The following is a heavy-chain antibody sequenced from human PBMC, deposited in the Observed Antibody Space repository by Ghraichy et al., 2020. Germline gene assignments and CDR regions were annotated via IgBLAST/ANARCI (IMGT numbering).Heavy chain of an antibody. CDR1: GGSFSGYY. D-gene: IGHD3-22*01. Sequence: SETLSLTCAVYGGSFSGYYWSWIRQPPGKGLEWIGEINHSGSTNYNPSLKSRVTISVDTSKNQFSLKLSSVTAADTAVYYCARGKILYYYDKTRSNFDYWGQGTLVTVSS. J-gene: IGHJ4*02. CDR3: ARGKILYYYDKTRSNFDY. V-gene: IGHV4-34*01. CDR2: INHSGST.